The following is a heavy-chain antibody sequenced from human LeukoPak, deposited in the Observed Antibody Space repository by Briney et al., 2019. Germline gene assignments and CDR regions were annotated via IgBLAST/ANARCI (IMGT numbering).Heavy chain of an antibody. CDR2: ISYDGSNK. D-gene: IGHD5-18*01. V-gene: IGHV3-30*18. CDR1: GFTFSSYG. CDR3: AKQRDTAMVTGGYYYYGMDV. J-gene: IGHJ6*02. Sequence: GGSLRLSCAASGFTFSSYGMHWVRQAPGKGLEWGAVISYDGSNKYYADSVKGRFTISRDNSKNTLYLQMNSLRAEDTAVYYCAKQRDTAMVTGGYYYYGMDVWGQGTTVTVSS.